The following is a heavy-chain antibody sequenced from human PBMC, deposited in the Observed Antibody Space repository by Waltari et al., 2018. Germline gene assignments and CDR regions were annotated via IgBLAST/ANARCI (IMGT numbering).Heavy chain of an antibody. D-gene: IGHD1-26*01. CDR1: GGTFSSYA. Sequence: QVQLVQSGAEVKKSGSSVKVSCKDSGGTFSSYAISWVRQGPGRGLEWMGGIIPSFGTANYAQKFQGRVTITADESTSTAYMELSSLRSEDTAVYYCARDESGSWYYWGQGTLVTVSS. CDR3: ARDESGSWYY. CDR2: IIPSFGTA. V-gene: IGHV1-69*01. J-gene: IGHJ4*02.